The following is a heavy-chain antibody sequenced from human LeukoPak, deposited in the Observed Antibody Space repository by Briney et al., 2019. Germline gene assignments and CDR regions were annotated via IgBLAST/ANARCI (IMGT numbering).Heavy chain of an antibody. Sequence: TLSLTCTVSGGSISSDSYCWRWIRRPAGKGQEWIVHMHTSQSNNHNPSLKSRVTISVDTSKTQFSLKLSSVTAADTAVYYCARDPGIMLRGSRRGYDGNYYYMDVWGKGTTVTISS. CDR3: ARDPGIMLRGSRRGYDGNYYYMDV. J-gene: IGHJ6*03. CDR1: GGSISSDSYC. V-gene: IGHV4-61*09. D-gene: IGHD3-10*01. CDR2: MHTSQSN.